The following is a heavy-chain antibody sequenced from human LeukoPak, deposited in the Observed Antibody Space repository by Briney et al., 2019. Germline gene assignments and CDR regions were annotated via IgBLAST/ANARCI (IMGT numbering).Heavy chain of an antibody. CDR3: ARHFQQWLGYFDF. J-gene: IGHJ4*02. Sequence: SETLSLTCTVSGGSISSSSHHWGWLRQPPGKGLEWIGSIHFSGTTHYNPSLKSRVTTSVDTSKNQFSLKLTSVTAADTAVYCCARHFQQWLGYFDFWGQGTLVTVSS. CDR2: IHFSGTT. V-gene: IGHV4-39*01. D-gene: IGHD6-19*01. CDR1: GGSISSSSHH.